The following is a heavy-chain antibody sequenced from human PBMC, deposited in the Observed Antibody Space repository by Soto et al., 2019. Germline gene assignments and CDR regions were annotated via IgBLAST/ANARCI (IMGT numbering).Heavy chain of an antibody. CDR3: ARAKGPPSIAPSLSLGY. D-gene: IGHD6-6*01. CDR1: GYAFTNYG. CDR2: ISAYNGNT. V-gene: IGHV1-18*01. J-gene: IGHJ4*02. Sequence: ASVKVSCKASGYAFTNYGISWVRQSPGQGLEWMGWISAYNGNTNYAQKLQGRVTMTTDTSTSTAYMELRSLRSDDTAVYYCARAKGPPSIAPSLSLGYWGQGTLVTVSS.